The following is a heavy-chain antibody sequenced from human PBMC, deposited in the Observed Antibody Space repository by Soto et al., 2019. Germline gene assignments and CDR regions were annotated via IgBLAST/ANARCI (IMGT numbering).Heavy chain of an antibody. CDR2: IDPSDSYT. V-gene: IGHV5-10-1*01. D-gene: IGHD2-2*01. Sequence: GESLQISCKGSGYSFTSYWISCVRQMPGKGLEWMGRIDPSDSYTNYSPSFQGHVTISADKSISTAYLQWSSLKASDTAMYYCARHCSSTSCYESIGFDPWGKGTLVTVSS. CDR1: GYSFTSYW. J-gene: IGHJ5*02. CDR3: ARHCSSTSCYESIGFDP.